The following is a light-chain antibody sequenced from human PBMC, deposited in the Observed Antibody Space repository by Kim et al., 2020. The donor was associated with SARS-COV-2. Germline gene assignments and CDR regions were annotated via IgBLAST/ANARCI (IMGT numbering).Light chain of an antibody. CDR3: QQYNSQPYT. Sequence: SAVGGYRAPSTWRASQSSTMLLAWYQQKPGKAPKLLICDASSLKTGVPSRFSGSGFGTEFILTISSLQPDDFASYYCQQYNSQPYTFGQGTKLEI. V-gene: IGKV1-5*01. J-gene: IGKJ2*01. CDR1: QSSTML. CDR2: DAS.